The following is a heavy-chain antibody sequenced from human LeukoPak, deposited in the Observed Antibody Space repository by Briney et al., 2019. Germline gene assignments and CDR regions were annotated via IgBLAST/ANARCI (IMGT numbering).Heavy chain of an antibody. CDR3: ARSDPPSYQLPFDY. CDR1: GGSISSSSYS. D-gene: IGHD2-2*01. J-gene: IGHJ4*02. Sequence: PSETLSLTCTVSGGSISSSSYSWGWIRQPPEKRLEWIGIIYYSGSTYYNPSLKSRVTISVDTSKNQFSLRLSSVIAADTAVYYCARSDPPSYQLPFDYWGQGTLVTVSS. CDR2: IYYSGST. V-gene: IGHV4-39*01.